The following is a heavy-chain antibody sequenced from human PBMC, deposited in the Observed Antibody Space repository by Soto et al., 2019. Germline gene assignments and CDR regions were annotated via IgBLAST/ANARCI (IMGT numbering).Heavy chain of an antibody. J-gene: IGHJ3*02. D-gene: IGHD3-9*01. Sequence: SETLSLTCAVYGGSFSGYYWSWIRQPPGKGLEWIGEINHSGSTNYNPSLKSRVTISVDTSKNQFSLKLSSVTAADTAVYYCARGRSRGGYFDWYYGIWGQGTMVTISS. CDR3: ARGRSRGGYFDWYYGI. V-gene: IGHV4-34*01. CDR2: INHSGST. CDR1: GGSFSGYY.